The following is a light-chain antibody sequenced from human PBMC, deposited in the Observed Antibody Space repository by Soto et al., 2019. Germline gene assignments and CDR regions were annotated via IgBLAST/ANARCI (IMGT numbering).Light chain of an antibody. V-gene: IGKV3D-15*01. CDR2: DAS. Sequence: EIVMTQSPATLSVSPGDRATLSCRASQSVDNDLAWYQQKPGQPPRLLIYDASTRATGIPARFSGSQSGTECTLTISSLLSEDFAVYSCQQYNNWPLTLGGGTKVDIK. CDR3: QQYNNWPLT. CDR1: QSVDND. J-gene: IGKJ4*01.